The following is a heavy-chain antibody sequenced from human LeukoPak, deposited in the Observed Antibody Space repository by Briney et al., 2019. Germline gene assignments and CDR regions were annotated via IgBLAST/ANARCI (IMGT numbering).Heavy chain of an antibody. D-gene: IGHD4-17*01. V-gene: IGHV3-43*02. CDR1: GFTFDDYA. Sequence: PGGSLRLSCAASGFTFDDYAMHWVRQAPGKGLEWVSLISGDGGSTYYADSVKGRFTISRANSKNSLYLQMNSLRTEDTALYYCAKDKYGDYEVSGMDVGGQGTTVTVSS. CDR2: ISGDGGST. J-gene: IGHJ6*02. CDR3: AKDKYGDYEVSGMDV.